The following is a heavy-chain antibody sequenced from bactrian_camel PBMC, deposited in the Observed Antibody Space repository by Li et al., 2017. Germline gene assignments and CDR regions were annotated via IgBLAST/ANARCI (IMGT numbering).Heavy chain of an antibody. Sequence: HVQLVESGGGSVQAGESLRLSCVVSGYRYSTYCMAWFRQAPGKEREGVASINADGTSNYDSSVKGRFTISRDNAKNILYLQMNSLKSEDTAMYYCEAKTGGRCPIWGDLEYNYLGQGTQVTVS. D-gene: IGHD3*01. V-gene: IGHV3S1*01. CDR1: GYRYSTYC. CDR3: EAKTGGRCPIWGDLEYNY. J-gene: IGHJ4*01. CDR2: INADGTS.